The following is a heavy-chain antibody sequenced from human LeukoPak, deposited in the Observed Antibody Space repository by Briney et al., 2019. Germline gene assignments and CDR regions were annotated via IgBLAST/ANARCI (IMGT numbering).Heavy chain of an antibody. CDR3: ARWGSSGYYYVSFDY. CDR2: INPNSSGT. Sequence: ASVKVSCKASGYTFTGYYMHWVRQAPGQGLEWMGWINPNSSGTNYAQKFQGRVTMTRDTSISTAYMELSRLRSGDTAVYYCARWGSSGYYYVSFDYWGQGTLVTVSS. J-gene: IGHJ4*02. D-gene: IGHD3-22*01. V-gene: IGHV1-2*02. CDR1: GYTFTGYY.